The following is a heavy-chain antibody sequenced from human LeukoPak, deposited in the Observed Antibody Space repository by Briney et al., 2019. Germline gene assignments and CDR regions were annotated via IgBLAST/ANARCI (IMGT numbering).Heavy chain of an antibody. D-gene: IGHD4-17*01. V-gene: IGHV1-69*06. CDR1: GYTFTSYD. CDR3: ARGGTTVTRYYFDY. Sequence: GASVKVSCKASGYTFTSYDINWVRQAPGQGLEWMGGIIPIFGTANYAQKFQGRVTITADKSTSTAYMELSSLRSEDTAVYYCARGGTTVTRYYFDYWGQGTLVTVSS. J-gene: IGHJ4*02. CDR2: IIPIFGTA.